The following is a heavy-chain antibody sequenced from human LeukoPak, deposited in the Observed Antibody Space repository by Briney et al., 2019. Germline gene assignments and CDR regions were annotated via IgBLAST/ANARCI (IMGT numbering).Heavy chain of an antibody. CDR3: ARASPKSTFWRPFEF. V-gene: IGHV4-59*01. CDR2: LYYTGST. J-gene: IGHJ4*02. CDR1: ADSTSYYY. Sequence: SETLSLTCTVSADSTSYYYWSWIRQSPEKGLEWIGYLYYTGSTNYNPSLKSRVTMSLDTSKSQFSVRLTSVTAADTAVYYCARASPKSTFWRPFEFWGQGIQVTVFS. D-gene: IGHD3-3*01.